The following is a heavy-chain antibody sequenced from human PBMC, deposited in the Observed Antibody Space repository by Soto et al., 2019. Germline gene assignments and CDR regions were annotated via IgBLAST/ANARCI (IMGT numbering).Heavy chain of an antibody. CDR3: AKDSISYNGIYDAFDV. CDR2: IGGGDDI. J-gene: IGHJ3*01. V-gene: IGHV3-23*01. D-gene: IGHD3-3*02. CDR1: GFTFCNYA. Sequence: GGSLSLSCEASGFTFCNYAMAWVRQTPGEGPEWVSTIGGGDDIFYAESVQGRFIISRDDSRSTMYLQMDNLRVEDTAIYFCAKDSISYNGIYDAFDVWGQGTVVTVSS.